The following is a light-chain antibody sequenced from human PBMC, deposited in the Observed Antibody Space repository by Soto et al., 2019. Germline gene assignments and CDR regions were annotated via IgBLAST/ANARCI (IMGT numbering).Light chain of an antibody. CDR1: QSVSSNY. CDR3: QQYGSSPPIT. CDR2: GAS. V-gene: IGKV3-20*01. Sequence: EIVLTQSTGSLSLSPGERATLSCRASQSVSSNYLAWYQQKPGQAPRLLIYGASSRATGIPDRFSGGGSGTDFTLTISRLEPEDFAVYYCQQYGSSPPITFGQGTRLEIK. J-gene: IGKJ5*01.